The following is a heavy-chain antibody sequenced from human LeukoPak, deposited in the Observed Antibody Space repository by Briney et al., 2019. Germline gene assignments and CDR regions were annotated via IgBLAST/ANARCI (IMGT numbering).Heavy chain of an antibody. J-gene: IGHJ4*02. V-gene: IGHV3-7*01. CDR1: GFTFSSYW. Sequence: GGSLRLPCEASGFTFSSYWMSWVRQAPGKGLEWVANINQDGSEKYYVDSVKGRFTISRDNAKNSLYLQMNSLRVEDTAVYYCAGGYFDYWGQGTLVTVSS. CDR3: AGGYFDY. CDR2: INQDGSEK.